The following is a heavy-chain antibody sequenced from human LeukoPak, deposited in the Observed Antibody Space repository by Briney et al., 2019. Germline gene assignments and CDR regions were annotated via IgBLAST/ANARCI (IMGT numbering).Heavy chain of an antibody. Sequence: GGSLRLSCAASGFIFSTYWMSWVRQAPGKGLEWVVNIKQDGSEKYYVDSVKGRFTLSRDNAENSLYLQMNSLRAEDTAAYYCARVDSYYDMDVWGQGTTVTVSS. J-gene: IGHJ6*02. V-gene: IGHV3-7*01. CDR2: IKQDGSEK. CDR3: ARVDSYYDMDV. CDR1: GFIFSTYW.